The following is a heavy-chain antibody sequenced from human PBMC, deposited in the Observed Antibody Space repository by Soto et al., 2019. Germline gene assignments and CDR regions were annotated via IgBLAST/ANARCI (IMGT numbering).Heavy chain of an antibody. CDR1: GYTFISHG. V-gene: IGHV1-18*04. J-gene: IGHJ6*02. Sequence: QVQLVQSGVEVKKPGASVKVSCKASGYTFISHGISWVRQAPGQGLEWMGWISGKNGNTNYAQKLQGGVTLTTDTSTSTAYMELRSLRSDDTAVHYCARVSSSIVVVPDYGMDVWGQGTTVTVSS. CDR3: ARVSSSIVVVPDYGMDV. CDR2: ISGKNGNT. D-gene: IGHD2-15*01.